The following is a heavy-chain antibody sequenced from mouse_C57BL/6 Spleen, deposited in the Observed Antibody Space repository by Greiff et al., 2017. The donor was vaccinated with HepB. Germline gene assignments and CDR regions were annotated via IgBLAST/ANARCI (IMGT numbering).Heavy chain of an antibody. V-gene: IGHV1-76*01. CDR1: GYTFTDYY. CDR2: IYPGSGNT. D-gene: IGHD2-5*01. Sequence: QVQLKESGAELVRPGASVKLSCKASGYTFTDYYINWVKQRPGQGLEWIARIYPGSGNTYYNEKFKGKATLTAEKSSSTAYMQLSSLTSEDSAVYFCARGSNHYFDYWGQGTTLTVSS. CDR3: ARGSNHYFDY. J-gene: IGHJ2*01.